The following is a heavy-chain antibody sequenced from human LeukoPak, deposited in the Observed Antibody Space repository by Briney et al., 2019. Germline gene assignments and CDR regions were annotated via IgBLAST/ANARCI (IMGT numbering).Heavy chain of an antibody. CDR2: IIPIFGTV. Sequence: SVKVSCKASGGTFSSYAISWVRQAPGQGLEWMGGIIPIFGTVNYAQKFQGRVTITADESTSTAYMELSSLRSEDTAVYYCATGVLELQRLPRNDYWGQGTLVTVSS. V-gene: IGHV1-69*13. D-gene: IGHD1-7*01. CDR1: GGTFSSYA. J-gene: IGHJ4*02. CDR3: ATGVLELQRLPRNDY.